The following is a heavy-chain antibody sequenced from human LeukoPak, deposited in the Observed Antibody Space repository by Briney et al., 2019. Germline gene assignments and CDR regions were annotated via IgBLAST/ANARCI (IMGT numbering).Heavy chain of an antibody. CDR3: AKDRYYDSSGYNPLDY. CDR2: ISGSGGSI. J-gene: IGHJ4*02. V-gene: IGHV3-23*01. Sequence: GGSLRLSCAASGFTVSSNYMSWVRQAPGKGLEWVSAISGSGGSIYYADSVKGRFTISRDNSKNTLYLQMNSLRAEDTAVYYCAKDRYYDSSGYNPLDYWGQGTLVTVSS. CDR1: GFTVSSNY. D-gene: IGHD3-22*01.